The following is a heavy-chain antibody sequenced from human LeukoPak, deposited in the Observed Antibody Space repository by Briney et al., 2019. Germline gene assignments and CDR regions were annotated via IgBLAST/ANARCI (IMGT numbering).Heavy chain of an antibody. CDR1: GYTFTSYA. CDR3: ATGYYYDSSNWFDP. CDR2: INTNTGNP. D-gene: IGHD3-22*01. Sequence: GALVKVSCKASGYTFTSYAMNWVRQAPGQGLEWMGWINTNTGNPTYAQGFTGRFVFSLDTSVSTAYLQISSLKAEDTAVYYCATGYYYDSSNWFDPWGQGTLVTVSS. J-gene: IGHJ5*02. V-gene: IGHV7-4-1*02.